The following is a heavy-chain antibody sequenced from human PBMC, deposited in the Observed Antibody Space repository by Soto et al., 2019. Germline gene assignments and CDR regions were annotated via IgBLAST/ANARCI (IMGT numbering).Heavy chain of an antibody. V-gene: IGHV3-30-3*01. CDR3: AXLVYCTSLSRPRDAFDI. CDR2: ISYDGSNK. Sequence: GGSLRLSCAASGFTFSSYAMHWVRQAPGKGLEWVAVISYDGSNKYYADSVKGRFTISRDNAKNTLFLQMNGLRAEDTAVYYCAXLVYCTSLSRPRDAFDIWGQGTMVTVSS. J-gene: IGHJ3*02. CDR1: GFTFSSYA. D-gene: IGHD2-8*01.